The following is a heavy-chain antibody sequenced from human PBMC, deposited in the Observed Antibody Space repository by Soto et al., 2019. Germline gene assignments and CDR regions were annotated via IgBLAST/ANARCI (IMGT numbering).Heavy chain of an antibody. J-gene: IGHJ4*02. V-gene: IGHV3-11*01. Sequence: PGGSLRLSCVASGFTLSNYYMSWIRQTPGKGLEWTSYISNNGRTMYYRDSVKGRFTISRDNTKKLLYLQMNGLRAEDTAVYYCARLPPPRCSGTFCSPYWGQGILVTVSS. CDR2: ISNNGRTM. CDR1: GFTLSNYY. D-gene: IGHD2-15*01. CDR3: ARLPPPRCSGTFCSPY.